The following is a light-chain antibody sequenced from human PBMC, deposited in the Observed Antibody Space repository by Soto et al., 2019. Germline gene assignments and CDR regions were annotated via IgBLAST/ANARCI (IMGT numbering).Light chain of an antibody. Sequence: QSALTQPASVSGSPVQSIIISCTGTGSDIGRSDFVSWFQQLPGSVPTLVIYEVTGRPSGTPDRFSGSKSGNTASLTISRLQPEDEAASYCISCTSVNIRCVFGPGTKHTVL. J-gene: IGLJ1*01. CDR1: GSDIGRSDF. CDR2: EVT. CDR3: ISCTSVNIRCV. V-gene: IGLV2-14*01.